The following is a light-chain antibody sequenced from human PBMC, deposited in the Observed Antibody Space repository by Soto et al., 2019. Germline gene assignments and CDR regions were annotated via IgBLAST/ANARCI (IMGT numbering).Light chain of an antibody. J-gene: IGKJ1*01. Sequence: DIQMTQSPSSLSASIGDRVTITCRASQDINTYLHWYQQKPGKAPKLLIYATSNLQAGVPSRFSGSGSGTDFTLTISSLQPEDFATYFCQQTYITPPRTFGQGTKVEIK. CDR1: QDINTY. CDR3: QQTYITPPRT. CDR2: ATS. V-gene: IGKV1-39*01.